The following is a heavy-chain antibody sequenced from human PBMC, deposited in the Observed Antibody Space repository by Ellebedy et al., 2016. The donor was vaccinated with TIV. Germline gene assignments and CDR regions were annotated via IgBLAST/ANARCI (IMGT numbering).Heavy chain of an antibody. CDR3: ATDSQTYYYDSSGYRY. CDR2: INAGNGNT. D-gene: IGHD3-22*01. J-gene: IGHJ4*02. V-gene: IGHV1-3*01. Sequence: ASVKVSXXASVYTFTSYAMHWVRQAPGQRLEWMGWINAGNGNTKYSQKFQGRVTITRDTSASTAYMELSSLRSEDTAVYYCATDSQTYYYDSSGYRYWGQGTLVTVSS. CDR1: VYTFTSYA.